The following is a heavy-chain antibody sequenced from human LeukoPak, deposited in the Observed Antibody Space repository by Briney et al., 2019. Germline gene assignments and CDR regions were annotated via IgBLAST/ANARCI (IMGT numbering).Heavy chain of an antibody. J-gene: IGHJ4*02. D-gene: IGHD6-19*01. V-gene: IGHV1-69*13. CDR2: IIPIFGTA. CDR1: GYTFTSYG. Sequence: ASVKVSCKASGYTFTSYGISWVRQAPGQGLEWMGGIIPIFGTANYAQKFQGRVTITADESTSTAYMELSSLRSEDTAVYYCASPAVAGTVPLFDYWGQGTLVTVSS. CDR3: ASPAVAGTVPLFDY.